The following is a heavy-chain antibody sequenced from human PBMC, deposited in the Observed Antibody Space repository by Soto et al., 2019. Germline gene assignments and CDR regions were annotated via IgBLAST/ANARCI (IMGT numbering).Heavy chain of an antibody. J-gene: IGHJ4*02. CDR2: IGTSGSTK. CDR1: GFTFSDYY. D-gene: IGHD4-17*01. CDR3: AKAPNYGGNLIDY. Sequence: GGSLRLSCAASGFTFSDYYMSWIRQAPGKGLEWVSYIGTSGSTKYYADSVKGRFTISRDNAKNSLYLQMNSLRAEDTAMYYCAKAPNYGGNLIDYWGQGTLVTVSS. V-gene: IGHV3-11*01.